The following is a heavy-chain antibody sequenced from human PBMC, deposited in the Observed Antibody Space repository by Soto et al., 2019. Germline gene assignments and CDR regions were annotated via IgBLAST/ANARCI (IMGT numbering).Heavy chain of an antibody. V-gene: IGHV4-30-4*08. J-gene: IGHJ4*02. Sequence: SETLSLTCSVSRDSVNSGGSYWTWIRHLPGKGLEWIGNIYSRGNTYYNPALKSRVVISMDTSKNQFSLKLRSVTAADTAVYYCARRYGDCFDYWGQGTLVTVSS. CDR3: ARRYGDCFDY. CDR1: RDSVNSGGSY. CDR2: IYSRGNT. D-gene: IGHD4-17*01.